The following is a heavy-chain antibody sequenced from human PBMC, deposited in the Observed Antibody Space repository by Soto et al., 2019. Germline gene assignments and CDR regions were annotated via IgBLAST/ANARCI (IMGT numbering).Heavy chain of an antibody. V-gene: IGHV4-4*07. Sequence: QVQLQESGPGLAKPSETLSLTCTVSGDSVSKYYWNWIRQPAGKGLEWIGRIHSTRSPNYNPSLKSRVTMSVDTSKKQFSPKLNLTPVTAAATAVYYCARSPAYGDYANLDTWGQGTLVTVSS. D-gene: IGHD4-17*01. CDR1: GDSVSKYY. CDR2: IHSTRSP. CDR3: ARSPAYGDYANLDT. J-gene: IGHJ5*02.